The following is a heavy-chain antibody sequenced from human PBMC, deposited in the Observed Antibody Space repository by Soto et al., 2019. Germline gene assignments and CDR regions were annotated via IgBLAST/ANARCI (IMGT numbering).Heavy chain of an antibody. D-gene: IGHD1-26*01. CDR3: ARSSGGNFGIIIEGTNWFAP. CDR2: INPHGGST. J-gene: IGHJ5*02. Sequence: ASMQVSCKAPRATFTSYYINWVRQAPGQGLEWMGVINPHGGSTAYAQKFKGRVTLTRDTSASTVYMEVSSLTSEDTAMYYCARSSGGNFGIIIEGTNWFAPWGQGTLVPVSS. V-gene: IGHV1-46*01. CDR1: RATFTSYY.